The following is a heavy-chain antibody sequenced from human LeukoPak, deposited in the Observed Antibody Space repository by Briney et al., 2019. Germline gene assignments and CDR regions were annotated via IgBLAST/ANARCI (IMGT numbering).Heavy chain of an antibody. CDR2: VIPILHIP. CDR1: GGTFSIYA. CDR3: ATSMIVLYDSSGPFDY. D-gene: IGHD3-22*01. J-gene: IGHJ4*02. V-gene: IGHV1-69*04. Sequence: SVTVSCKASGGTFSIYAISWVRQAPGQGLGWVGRVIPILHIPNYAQKFQGRVTSIADKSTSTAYMELSSLRSEDTAVYYCATSMIVLYDSSGPFDYWGQGTLVTVSS.